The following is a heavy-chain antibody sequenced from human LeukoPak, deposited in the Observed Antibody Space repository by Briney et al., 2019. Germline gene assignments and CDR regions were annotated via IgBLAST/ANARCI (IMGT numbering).Heavy chain of an antibody. CDR3: TKSDSYGLIRI. CDR2: IYYTGNT. V-gene: IGHV4-39*07. Sequence: KPSETLSLTCSVSGDSITGYYWGWIRQPPGKGLEWIGNIYYTGNTYYNSSLKSRVTISLDTSKNQFSLKVISMTAADTAAYYCTKSDSYGLIRICGRGTMVTVSS. D-gene: IGHD3-22*01. CDR1: GDSITGYY. J-gene: IGHJ3*02.